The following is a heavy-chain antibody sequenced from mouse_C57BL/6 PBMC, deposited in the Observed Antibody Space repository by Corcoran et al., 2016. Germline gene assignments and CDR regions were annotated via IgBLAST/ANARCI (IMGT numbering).Heavy chain of an antibody. V-gene: IGHV8-12*01. D-gene: IGHD1-1*01. CDR3: ATVVMYFDV. CDR2: IYWDDDK. CDR1: GFSLSTSGMG. Sequence: QVTLKESGPGILQSSQTLSLTCSFSGFSLSTSGMGVSWIRQPSGKGLEWLAHIYWDDDKRYNPSLKSRRTISKDTSRNQVFLKITSVDTADTATYYCATVVMYFDVWGTGTTVTVSS. J-gene: IGHJ1*03.